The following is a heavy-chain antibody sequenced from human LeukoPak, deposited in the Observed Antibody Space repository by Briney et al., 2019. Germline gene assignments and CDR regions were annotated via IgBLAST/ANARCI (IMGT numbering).Heavy chain of an antibody. CDR3: ARVLWDSSGYDY. J-gene: IGHJ4*02. CDR2: IGTAGDT. CDR1: GFNFSSYD. D-gene: IGHD3-22*01. V-gene: IGHV3-13*01. Sequence: GGSLRLSCAASGFNFSSYDMHWVRQATGKGLERVSAIGTAGDTYYPGSVKGRFTISRENAKNSLYLQMNSLRAGDTAVYYCARVLWDSSGYDYWGQGTLVTVSS.